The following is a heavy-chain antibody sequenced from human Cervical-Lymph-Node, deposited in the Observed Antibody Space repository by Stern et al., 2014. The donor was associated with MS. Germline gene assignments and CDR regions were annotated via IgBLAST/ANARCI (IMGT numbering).Heavy chain of an antibody. V-gene: IGHV1-58*03. CDR3: GADKGEHPTFSVFDH. J-gene: IGHJ4*02. Sequence: QMQLVQSGPEVKKPGTSVKVSCKTSGSDFARFGVQWVRQSRGQRLEWIGWISNGGYESYAQQFQGRVTINRDMSTDAVYMELSGLTSDDTATYYCGADKGEHPTFSVFDHWGQGTLVTVSS. CDR2: ISNGGYE. CDR1: GSDFARFG. D-gene: IGHD3-16*01.